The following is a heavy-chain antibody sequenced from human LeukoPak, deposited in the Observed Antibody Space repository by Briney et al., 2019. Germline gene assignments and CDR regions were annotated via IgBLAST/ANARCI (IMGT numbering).Heavy chain of an antibody. D-gene: IGHD5-24*01. CDR1: GFTFSTYN. CDR2: IFYSGNT. CDR3: ARHRSKWLQSSFDY. Sequence: GSLRLSCVASGFTFSTYNMNWVRQPPGKGLEWIGSIFYSGNTYGNPSLKSRVTISVDTSKNQFSLKLNSVTAADTAVYYCARHRSKWLQSSFDYWGQGTLVTVSS. V-gene: IGHV4-39*01. J-gene: IGHJ4*02.